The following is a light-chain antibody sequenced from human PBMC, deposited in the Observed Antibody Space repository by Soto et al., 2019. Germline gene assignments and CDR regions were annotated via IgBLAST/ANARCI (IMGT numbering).Light chain of an antibody. CDR1: QCISCW. J-gene: IGKJ4*01. V-gene: IGKV1-12*01. CDR2: GAS. Sequence: DLLMTQSPSSVSASVGDRVTSTGRASQCISCWLAWYQQKPGKAPKRLTYGASSLQSGVQSRFRGSGSGTDYTLTISSLQPEDFATYYCQQANSFPLTVGGGTKVEIK. CDR3: QQANSFPLT.